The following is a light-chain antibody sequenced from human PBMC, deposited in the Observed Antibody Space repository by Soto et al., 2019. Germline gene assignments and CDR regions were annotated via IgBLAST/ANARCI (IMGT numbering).Light chain of an antibody. CDR3: QQRSNWPPVYT. CDR2: DAS. V-gene: IGKV3-11*01. CDR1: QSVSSY. Sequence: EIVLTQSPATLSLSPGERATLSCRASQSVSSYLAWYQQKPGQAPRLLIYDASNRATGIPARFRGSGPGTDFTLTISSLEPEDFAVYYCQQRSNWPPVYTFGQGTKLEIK. J-gene: IGKJ2*01.